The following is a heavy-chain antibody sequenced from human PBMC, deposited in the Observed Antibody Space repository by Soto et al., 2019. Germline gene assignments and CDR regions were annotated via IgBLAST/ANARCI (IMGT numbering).Heavy chain of an antibody. CDR1: GGSISSGDYY. D-gene: IGHD1-1*01. CDR3: ARGALEPEYYFDY. V-gene: IGHV4-30-4*01. Sequence: SETLSLTCTVSGGSISSGDYYWSWIRQPPGKGLEWIGYIYYGGSTYYNPSLKSRVTISVDTSKNQFSLKLSSVTAADTAVYYCARGALEPEYYFDYWGQGTLVTVSS. CDR2: IYYGGST. J-gene: IGHJ4*02.